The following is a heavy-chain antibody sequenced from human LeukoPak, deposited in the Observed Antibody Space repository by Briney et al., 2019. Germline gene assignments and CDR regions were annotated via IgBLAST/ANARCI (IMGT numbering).Heavy chain of an antibody. J-gene: IGHJ4*02. Sequence: SVKVPCKASGGTFSSYAISWVRQAPGQGLEWMGRIIPIFGTANYAQKFQGRVTITTDESTSTAYMELSSLRSEDTAVYYCARRSYDSSGYYQFDYWGQGTLVTVSS. D-gene: IGHD3-22*01. CDR3: ARRSYDSSGYYQFDY. V-gene: IGHV1-69*05. CDR2: IIPIFGTA. CDR1: GGTFSSYA.